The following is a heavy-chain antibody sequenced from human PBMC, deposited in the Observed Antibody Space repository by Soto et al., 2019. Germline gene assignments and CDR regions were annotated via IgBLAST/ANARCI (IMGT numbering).Heavy chain of an antibody. D-gene: IGHD1-26*01. CDR2: IYSGGST. J-gene: IGHJ4*02. CDR3: ARGVGATNPHFDY. V-gene: IGHV3-53*02. CDR1: GFTVSSNY. Sequence: VQLVETGGGLIQPGGSLRLSCAASGFTVSSNYMSWVRQAPGKGLEWVSVIYSGGSTYYADSVKGRFTISRDNSKNTLYLQMNSLRAEDTAVYYCARGVGATNPHFDYWGQGTLVTVSS.